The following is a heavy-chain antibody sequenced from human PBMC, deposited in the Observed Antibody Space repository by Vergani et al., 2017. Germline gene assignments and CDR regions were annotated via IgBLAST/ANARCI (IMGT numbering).Heavy chain of an antibody. CDR1: GFIFSSHG. CDR2: ISPDGSAT. J-gene: IGHJ6*03. CDR3: AKAGSVSSGELSYYYYMDV. V-gene: IGHV3-30*02. D-gene: IGHD3-10*01. Sequence: QVQLVEWGGGVFQPGGSLRLSCTASGFIFSSHGMHWVRQAPGKGLEWVAHISPDGSATSYVDSVKGRFTISRDNSKNTLYLEMNSLKAEDTATYYCAKAGSVSSGELSYYYYMDVWGKGTTVTVTS.